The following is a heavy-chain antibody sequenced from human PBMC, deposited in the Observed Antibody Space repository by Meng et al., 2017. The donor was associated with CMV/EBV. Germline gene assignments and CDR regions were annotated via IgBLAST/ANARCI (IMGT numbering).Heavy chain of an antibody. CDR1: GFTFSSYW. CDR2: IKQDGSGK. Sequence: GGSLRPSCAASGFTFSSYWRSWVRQAPGKGLEWVANIKQDGSGKYYVDSVKGRFTISRDNAKNPLCLQMNSLRAEDTAVYYCARHEHWDAFDIWGQGTMVTVSS. J-gene: IGHJ3*02. CDR3: ARHEHWDAFDI. D-gene: IGHD3-3*02. V-gene: IGHV3-7*01.